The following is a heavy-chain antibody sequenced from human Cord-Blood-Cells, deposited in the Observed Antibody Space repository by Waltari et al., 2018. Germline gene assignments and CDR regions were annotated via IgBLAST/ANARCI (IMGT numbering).Heavy chain of an antibody. CDR2: IGTAGDT. CDR1: GFPFSRYA. J-gene: IGHJ2*01. V-gene: IGHV3-13*01. D-gene: IGHD3-10*01. Sequence: EVQLVESGGGWVQPGGSLRLSCAASGFPFSRYAMHWVRQATGKGLEWVSAIGTAGDTYYPGSVKCRFTISRENAKNSLYLQMNSLRAGDTAVYYCARSRDFDLWGRGTLVTVSS. CDR3: ARSRDFDL.